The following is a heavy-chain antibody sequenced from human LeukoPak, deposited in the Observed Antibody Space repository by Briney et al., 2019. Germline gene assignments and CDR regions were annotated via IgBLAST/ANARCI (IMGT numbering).Heavy chain of an antibody. CDR1: GFTFSSYS. CDR3: AELGITMIGGV. D-gene: IGHD3-10*02. V-gene: IGHV3-21*01. CDR2: ISTSSSYI. Sequence: GGSLRLSCAASGFTFSSYSMNWVRQAPGKGLEWVSSISTSSSYINYADSVKGRFTISRDNAKKSLYLQMNSLRAEDTAVYYCAELGITMIGGVWGKGTTVTISS. J-gene: IGHJ6*04.